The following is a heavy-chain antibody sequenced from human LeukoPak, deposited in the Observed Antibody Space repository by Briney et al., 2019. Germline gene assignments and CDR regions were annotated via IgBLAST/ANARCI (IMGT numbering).Heavy chain of an antibody. Sequence: GGSLRLSCAASGFTFSSYSMNWVRQAPGKGLEWVSSISSSSSYIYYADSVKGRFTISRDNAKNSLYLQMNSLRAEDTAVYYCARDMTHSSGYPRYAFDIWGQGTMVTVSS. V-gene: IGHV3-21*01. D-gene: IGHD3-22*01. CDR3: ARDMTHSSGYPRYAFDI. CDR1: GFTFSSYS. J-gene: IGHJ3*02. CDR2: ISSSSSYI.